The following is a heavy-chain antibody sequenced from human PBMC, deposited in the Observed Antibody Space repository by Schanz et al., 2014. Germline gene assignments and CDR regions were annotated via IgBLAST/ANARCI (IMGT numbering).Heavy chain of an antibody. CDR1: GFTFFGSFA. V-gene: IGHV3-23*01. CDR3: AKDLYNYGIFDS. J-gene: IGHJ5*01. Sequence: VQLLESGGALVRPGGSLRLSCVASGFTFFGSFAMSWVRQAPGKGLEWVSGMSGSGSTADYADSVKGRFTISRDNSRKTLYLQMNSLRADDTAVYYCAKDLYNYGIFDSWGQGTLVTVSS. D-gene: IGHD3-16*01. CDR2: MSGSGSTA.